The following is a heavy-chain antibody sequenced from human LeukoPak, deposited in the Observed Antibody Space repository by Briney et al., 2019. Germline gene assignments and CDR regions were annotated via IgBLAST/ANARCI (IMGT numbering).Heavy chain of an antibody. CDR2: IYYSGST. J-gene: IGHJ5*02. CDR1: GGSISSSSYY. Sequence: SETLSLTCTVSGGSISSSSYYWVWIRQPPGKGLEWIGSIYYSGSTYYNPSLKSRVTISVDTSKNQFSLKLSSVTAADTAVYYCASLATMVYGPPAKRQFDPWGQGTLVTVSS. CDR3: ASLATMVYGPPAKRQFDP. V-gene: IGHV4-39*01. D-gene: IGHD3-10*01.